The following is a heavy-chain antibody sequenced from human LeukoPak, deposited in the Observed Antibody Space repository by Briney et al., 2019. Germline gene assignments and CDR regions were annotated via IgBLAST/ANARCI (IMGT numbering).Heavy chain of an antibody. CDR1: GGSISSYY. J-gene: IGHJ6*03. CDR3: ARLGGSGSYPYYYYYYMDV. V-gene: IGHV4-4*09. CDR2: IYTSGST. Sequence: WETLSLTCTVSGGSISSYYWSWIRQPPGKGLEWIGYIYTSGSTNYNPSLKSRVTISVDTSKNQFSLKLSSVTAADTAVYYCARLGGSGSYPYYYYYYMDVWGKGTTVTVSS. D-gene: IGHD3-10*01.